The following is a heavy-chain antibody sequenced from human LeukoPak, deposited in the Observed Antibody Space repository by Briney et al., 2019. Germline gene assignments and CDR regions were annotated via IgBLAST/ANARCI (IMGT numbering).Heavy chain of an antibody. CDR3: ARGGAIYPDY. J-gene: IGHJ4*02. Sequence: ASVKVSCKASGYTFTNYGITWVRQAPGQGLEWMGWISAYTGDTNYAQKLQDRVTMTTDTSTSTAYMELRSLTSDDTAVYYCARGGAIYPDYRGQGTLVTVSS. D-gene: IGHD3-10*01. CDR2: ISAYTGDT. V-gene: IGHV1-18*01. CDR1: GYTFTNYG.